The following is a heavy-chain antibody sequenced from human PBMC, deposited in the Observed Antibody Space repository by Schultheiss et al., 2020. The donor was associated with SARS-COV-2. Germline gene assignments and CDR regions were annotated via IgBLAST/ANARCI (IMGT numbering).Heavy chain of an antibody. CDR2: IYYSGST. CDR1: GGSISTYY. CDR3: ARMKAATADY. J-gene: IGHJ4*02. Sequence: SETLSLTCSVSGGSISTYYWSWIRQPPGKGLEWIGYIYYSGSTNYNPSLKSRVTISVDTSKNQFSLKLSSVTAADTAVYYCARMKAATADYWGQGTLVTVSS. V-gene: IGHV4-59*12. D-gene: IGHD2-15*01.